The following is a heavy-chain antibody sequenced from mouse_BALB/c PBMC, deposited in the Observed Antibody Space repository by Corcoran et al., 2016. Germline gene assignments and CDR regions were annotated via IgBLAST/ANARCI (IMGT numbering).Heavy chain of an antibody. CDR2: IDPANGNT. CDR3: ARFYGNY. D-gene: IGHD2-1*01. CDR1: GFNIKDTY. V-gene: IGHV14-3*02. Sequence: EVQLQQSGAELVKPGASVKLSCTASGFNIKDTYMQWVKQRPEQGLEWIGRIDPANGNTKYDPKFQGKATITADTSSNTAYLQLSSLTSEDTAVYYCARFYGNYWGQGTTLTVSS. J-gene: IGHJ2*01.